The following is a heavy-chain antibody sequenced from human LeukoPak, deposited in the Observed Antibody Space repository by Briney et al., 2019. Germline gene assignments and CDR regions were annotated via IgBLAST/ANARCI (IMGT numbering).Heavy chain of an antibody. CDR2: IFYSGRT. D-gene: IGHD3-10*01. J-gene: IGHJ4*02. CDR1: GGSISSYY. CDR3: ARGKEVITMLRGLKPGYYFDY. Sequence: SETLSLTCTVSGGSISSYYWSWIRQPPGKGLEYIGYIFYSGRTNYNPSLKSRVTISVDTSKNWFSLRLTSVTAADTAVYYCARGKEVITMLRGLKPGYYFDYWGQGTLVTVSS. V-gene: IGHV4-59*01.